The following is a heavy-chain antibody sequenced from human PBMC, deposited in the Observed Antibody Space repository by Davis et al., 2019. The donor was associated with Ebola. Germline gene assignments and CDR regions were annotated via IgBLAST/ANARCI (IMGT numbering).Heavy chain of an antibody. CDR1: GFAFSRYS. Sequence: GESLKISCVGSGFAFSRYSMNWTRQAPGKGLEWGASLSTTSTYIYYADSLKGRFTISRDNARNSLYLQMDSLRAEDTAVYYCARDELGGVIVRYFDYWGQGTLVAVSS. V-gene: IGHV3-21*01. D-gene: IGHD3-16*02. CDR3: ARDELGGVIVRYFDY. CDR2: LSTTSTYI. J-gene: IGHJ4*02.